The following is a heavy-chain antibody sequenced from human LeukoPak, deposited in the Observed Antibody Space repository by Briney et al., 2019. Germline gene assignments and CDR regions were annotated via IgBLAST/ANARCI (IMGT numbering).Heavy chain of an antibody. D-gene: IGHD2-2*01. CDR1: GFTVSSNY. Sequence: PGGSLRLSCAASGFTVSSNYMSWVRQAPGKGLEWVSVIYSGGSTYYADSVKGRFTISRDNSKNTLYLQMNSLRAEVTAVYYCASSSRLTKYFDYSGQGTLVTVSS. J-gene: IGHJ4*02. CDR3: ASSSRLTKYFDY. V-gene: IGHV3-66*01. CDR2: IYSGGST.